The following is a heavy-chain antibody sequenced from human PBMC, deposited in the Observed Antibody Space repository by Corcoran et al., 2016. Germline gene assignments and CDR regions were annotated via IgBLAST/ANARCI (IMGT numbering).Heavy chain of an antibody. J-gene: IGHJ5*02. CDR1: GFTFSGYW. V-gene: IGHV3-7*03. CDR3: ARDRVDSKGFDP. CDR2: IKQEGSEK. D-gene: IGHD3-9*01. Sequence: VQLVESGGGLVRPGGSLRLYCAASGFTFSGYWMSWVRQAPGKGREWVANIKQEGSEKYYVDSVKGRFTISRDNAKYSLYLQMNSLRAEDTAVYYCARDRVDSKGFDPWGHGPLVTVSS.